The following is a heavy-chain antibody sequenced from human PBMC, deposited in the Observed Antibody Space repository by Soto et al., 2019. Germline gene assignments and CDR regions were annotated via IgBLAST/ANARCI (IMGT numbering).Heavy chain of an antibody. D-gene: IGHD1-26*01. CDR3: ARDDPSIVGATVGAFDI. V-gene: IGHV3-66*01. CDR1: GFTVSSNY. Sequence: EVQLVESGGGLVQPGGSLRLSCAASGFTVSSNYMRWVRQAPGKGLEWVSVIYSGGSTYYADSVKGRFTISRDNSKNTLYLQMNSLRAEDTAVYYCARDDPSIVGATVGAFDIWGQGTMVTVSS. J-gene: IGHJ3*02. CDR2: IYSGGST.